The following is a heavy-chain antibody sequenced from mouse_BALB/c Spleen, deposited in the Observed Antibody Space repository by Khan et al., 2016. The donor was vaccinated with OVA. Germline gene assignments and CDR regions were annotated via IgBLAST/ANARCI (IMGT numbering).Heavy chain of an antibody. CDR2: IRNKAKGYTT. V-gene: IGHV7-3*02. CDR3: ARETVVDVYWYFDV. D-gene: IGHD1-1*01. J-gene: IGHJ1*01. Sequence: EVELVESGGGLVQPGGSLRLSCATSVFTFTDYYMSWVRQPPGKSLEWLGFIRNKAKGYTTEYSAPVKGRFTISRDNSQTIVYLQMNTLRAEDSATAYCARETVVDVYWYFDVWGAGTTVTVSS. CDR1: VFTFTDYY.